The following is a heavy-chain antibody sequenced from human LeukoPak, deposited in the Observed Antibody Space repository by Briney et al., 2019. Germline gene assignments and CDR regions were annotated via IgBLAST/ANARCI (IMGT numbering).Heavy chain of an antibody. CDR3: AGGRIVGAATAFDI. Sequence: SETLSLTCAVYGGSFSGYYWSWIRQPPGKGLEWIGEINHSGSTNYNPSLKSRVTISVDTSKNQFSLKLSSVTAADTAVYYCAGGRIVGAATAFDIWGQGTMVTVSS. J-gene: IGHJ3*02. CDR2: INHSGST. D-gene: IGHD1-26*01. CDR1: GGSFSGYY. V-gene: IGHV4-34*01.